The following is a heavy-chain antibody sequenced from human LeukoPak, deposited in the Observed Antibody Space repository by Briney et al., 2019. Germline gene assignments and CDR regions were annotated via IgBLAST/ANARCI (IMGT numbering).Heavy chain of an antibody. J-gene: IGHJ4*02. D-gene: IGHD4-17*01. Sequence: GGSLRLSCAASGFTFSSYGMHWVSQAPGKGLEWVAVISYDGSNKYYADSVKGRFTISRDNSKNTLYLQMNSLRAEDTAVYYCAKERGYGDYYFDYWGQGTLVTVSS. CDR3: AKERGYGDYYFDY. CDR1: GFTFSSYG. CDR2: ISYDGSNK. V-gene: IGHV3-30*18.